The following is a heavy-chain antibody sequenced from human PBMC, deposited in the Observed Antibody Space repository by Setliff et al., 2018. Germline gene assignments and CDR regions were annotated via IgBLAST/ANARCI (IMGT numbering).Heavy chain of an antibody. CDR2: IYHGGTT. CDR1: GYSIRNGYY. CDR3: ARGPHNIYDRSGYGFTNWFDP. J-gene: IGHJ5*02. Sequence: PSETLSLTCGVSGYSIRNGYYWAWIRQPPGKGLEWIGSIYHGGTTYYSPSLKTRVTMSVDPSKNQFSLHLSSVTAADTAIYYCARGPHNIYDRSGYGFTNWFDPWGQGILVTVSS. D-gene: IGHD3-22*01. V-gene: IGHV4-38-2*01.